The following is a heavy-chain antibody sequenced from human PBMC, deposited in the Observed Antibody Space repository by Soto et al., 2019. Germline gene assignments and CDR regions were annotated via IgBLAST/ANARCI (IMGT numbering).Heavy chain of an antibody. V-gene: IGHV3-30*18. Sequence: QPGGPLRLSCAASGFTFSSYGMHWVRQAPGKGLEWVAVISYDGSNKYYADSVKGRFTISRDNSKNTLYLQMNSLRAEDTAVYYCAKDLFPYYYDSSGYSAEYFQHWGQGTLVTVSS. CDR1: GFTFSSYG. J-gene: IGHJ1*01. CDR3: AKDLFPYYYDSSGYSAEYFQH. CDR2: ISYDGSNK. D-gene: IGHD3-22*01.